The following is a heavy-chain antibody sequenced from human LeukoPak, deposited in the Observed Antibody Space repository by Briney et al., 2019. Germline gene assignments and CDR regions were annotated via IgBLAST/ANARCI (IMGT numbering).Heavy chain of an antibody. CDR2: IYHSGST. J-gene: IGHJ6*03. Sequence: SETLSLTCTVSGYSISSGYYWGWIRQPPGKGLEWIGSIYHSGSTYYNPSLKSRVAISVDTSKNQFSLKLSSVTAADTAVYYCARDRYCSGGSCYGDYYYYYYMDVWGKGTTVTISS. D-gene: IGHD2-15*01. V-gene: IGHV4-38-2*02. CDR1: GYSISSGYY. CDR3: ARDRYCSGGSCYGDYYYYYYMDV.